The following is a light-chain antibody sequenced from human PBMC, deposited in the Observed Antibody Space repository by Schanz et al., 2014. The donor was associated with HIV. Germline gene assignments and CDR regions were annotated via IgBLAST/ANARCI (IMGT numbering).Light chain of an antibody. CDR3: CSYVGTTTVV. V-gene: IGLV2-23*02. CDR2: EVS. CDR1: SSDVGSYNL. J-gene: IGLJ2*01. Sequence: QSALTQPASVSGSLGQSITISCTGSSSDVGSYNLVSWYQQHPGKAPKLMIYEVSERPSGVPNRFSGSKSGNTASLTISGLQAEDEADYYCCSYVGTTTVVFGGGTKLTVL.